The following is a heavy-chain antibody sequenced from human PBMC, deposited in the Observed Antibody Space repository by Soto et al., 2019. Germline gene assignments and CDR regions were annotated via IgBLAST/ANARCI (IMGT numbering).Heavy chain of an antibody. CDR3: AKDGQYGDYGYYFDY. V-gene: IGHV1-2*02. J-gene: IGHJ4*02. CDR1: GYSFTAYY. Sequence: QVQLVQSGAEVKRPGASVKVSRKASGYSFTAYYMHWVRQAPGQGLEWMGWINPNSGDTKYAQRFQGRLTMTRDTSISTVYMEVSSLKSDDTAVYYCAKDGQYGDYGYYFDYWGQGTLVTVSS. CDR2: INPNSGDT. D-gene: IGHD4-17*01.